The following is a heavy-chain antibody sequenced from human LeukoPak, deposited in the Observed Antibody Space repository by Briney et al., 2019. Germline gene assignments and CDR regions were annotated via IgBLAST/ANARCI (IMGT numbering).Heavy chain of an antibody. CDR2: IIPIFGTA. D-gene: IGHD6-19*01. Sequence: ASVKVSCKASGGTFSSYAISWVRQAPGQGLEWMGGIIPIFGTASYAQKFQGRVTITADESTSTAYMELSSLRSEDKAVYYCARVRVAGTSFDYWGQGTLVTVSS. J-gene: IGHJ4*02. CDR3: ARVRVAGTSFDY. CDR1: GGTFSSYA. V-gene: IGHV1-69*13.